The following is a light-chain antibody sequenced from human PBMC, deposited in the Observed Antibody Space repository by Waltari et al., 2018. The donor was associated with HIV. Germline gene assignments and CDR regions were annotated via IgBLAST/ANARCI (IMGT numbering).Light chain of an antibody. CDR2: KNN. V-gene: IGLV1-47*01. Sequence: QSVMTQPPSASGTPGQRVSISCSGSDSNTGSNNVYWYQDLPGTAPKLLIYKNNQRPSGVPDRFSGSKSDTSASLAISGLRSEDESDYYCASWDDNLNSWMFGGGTKVTVL. CDR3: ASWDDNLNSWM. J-gene: IGLJ3*02. CDR1: DSNTGSNN.